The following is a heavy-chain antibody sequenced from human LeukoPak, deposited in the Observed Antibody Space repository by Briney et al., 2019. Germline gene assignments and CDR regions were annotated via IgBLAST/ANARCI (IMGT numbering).Heavy chain of an antibody. CDR3: TTDSSSFQYYYYMDV. CDR1: GFTFSNAW. V-gene: IGHV3-15*01. CDR2: IKSKTDGGTT. D-gene: IGHD6-6*01. Sequence: GGSLRLSCAASGFTFSNAWMSWVRQAPGKGLEWVGRIKSKTDGGTTDYAAPVKGRFTISRDDSKNTLYLQMNSLKTEDTAVYYCTTDSSSFQYYYYMDVWGKGTTVTISS. J-gene: IGHJ6*03.